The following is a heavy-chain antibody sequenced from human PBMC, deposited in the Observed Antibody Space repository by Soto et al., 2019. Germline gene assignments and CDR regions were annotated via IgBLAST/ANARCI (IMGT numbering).Heavy chain of an antibody. CDR1: GFTFSSYG. CDR3: AGYSSSSIYGLY. CDR2: ISYDGSNK. V-gene: IGHV3-30*03. Sequence: GGSLRLSCAASGFTFSSYGMHWVRQAPGKGLEWVAVISYDGSNKYYADSVKGRFTISRDNSKNTLYLQMNSLRAEDTAVYYCAGYSSSSIYGLYWGQGTLVTVSS. D-gene: IGHD3-16*02. J-gene: IGHJ4*02.